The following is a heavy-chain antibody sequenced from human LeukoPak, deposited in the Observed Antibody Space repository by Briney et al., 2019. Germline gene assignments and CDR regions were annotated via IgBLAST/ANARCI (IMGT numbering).Heavy chain of an antibody. CDR3: ASSGSYRFDY. Sequence: GGSLRLSCAASGFTFSSYSMNWVRQAPGKRLGWVSHITASGTAMFYADSVKGRFTISRDNAKNSLYLQMNSLRDEDTAVYYCASSGSYRFDYWGQGTLVTVSS. CDR1: GFTFSSYS. J-gene: IGHJ4*02. V-gene: IGHV3-48*02. CDR2: ITASGTAM. D-gene: IGHD1-26*01.